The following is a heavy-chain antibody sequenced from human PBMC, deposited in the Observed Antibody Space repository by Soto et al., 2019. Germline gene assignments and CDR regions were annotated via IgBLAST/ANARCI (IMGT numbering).Heavy chain of an antibody. D-gene: IGHD3-3*01. J-gene: IGHJ3*02. CDR3: ARASITIFGDPYFEI. CDR2: IYYSGST. V-gene: IGHV4-59*01. CDR1: GGSINSFY. Sequence: SETLSLTCTVSGGSINSFYWNWIRQPPGKGLEWIGYIYYSGSTNYNPSLKSRVTISVDTSKNQFSLKLSSMTAADTAVYYCARASITIFGDPYFEIWGQGTRV.